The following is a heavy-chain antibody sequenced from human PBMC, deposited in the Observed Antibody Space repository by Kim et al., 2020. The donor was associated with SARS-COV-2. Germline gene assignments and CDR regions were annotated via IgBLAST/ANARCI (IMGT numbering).Heavy chain of an antibody. CDR2: IKQDGNHK. CDR1: GFTFSSYS. D-gene: IGHD6-19*01. V-gene: IGHV3-7*01. J-gene: IGHJ3*02. CDR3: AREGDLSSSGKDAFDI. Sequence: GGSLRLSCAASGFTFSSYSMNWVRQAPGKGLEWVANIKQDGNHKYYVDSVKGRFTISRDNAKNSLYLQMNSLRAEDTAVYYCAREGDLSSSGKDAFDIWGQGTMVTVSS.